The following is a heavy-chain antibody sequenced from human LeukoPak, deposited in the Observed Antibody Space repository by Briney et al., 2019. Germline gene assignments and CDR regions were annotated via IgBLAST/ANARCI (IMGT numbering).Heavy chain of an antibody. Sequence: GGSLRLSCAASGFTVSSNYMSWVRQAPGKGLEGVSVIYSGGSTYSADSVKGRFTISRDNSKNTLYLQMNSLRAEDTAVYYCARDGKGTFDYWGQGTLVTVSS. D-gene: IGHD1-1*01. J-gene: IGHJ4*02. V-gene: IGHV3-53*01. CDR2: IYSGGST. CDR1: GFTVSSNY. CDR3: ARDGKGTFDY.